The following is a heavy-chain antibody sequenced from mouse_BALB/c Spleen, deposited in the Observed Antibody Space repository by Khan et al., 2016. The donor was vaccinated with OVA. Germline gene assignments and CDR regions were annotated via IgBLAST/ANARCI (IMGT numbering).Heavy chain of an antibody. Sequence: EVQLQQSGPELVKPGASVKMSCKASGYTFTDYYMKWMKQSHGKSLEWIGDINPDNDDTFYNQKFKGKATLTVDKSSSLAYMQLTILRSEVSSVFYCARGLCDVWGSGTTVTVSS. V-gene: IGHV1-26*01. J-gene: IGHJ1*01. CDR1: GYTFTDYY. CDR3: ARGLCDV. CDR2: INPDNDDT.